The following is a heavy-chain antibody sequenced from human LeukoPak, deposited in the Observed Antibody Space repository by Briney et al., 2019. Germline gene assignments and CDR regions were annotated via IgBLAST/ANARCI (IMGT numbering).Heavy chain of an antibody. D-gene: IGHD6-19*01. Sequence: PGGSLRLSCAASGFTFSNAWMNWVRQAPGKGLEWVGRIKSKTDGGTTDYAAPVKGRFTISRDDSKNTLYLQLNSLKTEDTAVYYCTTRWAVGSGWDYYGMDVWGQGTTVTVSS. CDR3: TTRWAVGSGWDYYGMDV. V-gene: IGHV3-15*07. CDR2: IKSKTDGGTT. CDR1: GFTFSNAW. J-gene: IGHJ6*02.